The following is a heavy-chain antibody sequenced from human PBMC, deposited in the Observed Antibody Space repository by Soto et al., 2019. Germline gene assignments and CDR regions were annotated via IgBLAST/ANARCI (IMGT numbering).Heavy chain of an antibody. CDR2: IYYSGST. Sequence: QVQLQESGPGLAKPSETLSLTCTVSGGSISSYYWSWIRQPPGKGLEWIGYIYYSGSTNYNPSLKEPVPISGDTVKNQFPLKVSSVAAADTAVDYCARVKGGVGGGGTFDYWGQGTLVTVSS. CDR1: GGSISSYY. CDR3: ARVKGGVGGGGTFDY. V-gene: IGHV4-59*01. J-gene: IGHJ4*02. D-gene: IGHD1-26*01.